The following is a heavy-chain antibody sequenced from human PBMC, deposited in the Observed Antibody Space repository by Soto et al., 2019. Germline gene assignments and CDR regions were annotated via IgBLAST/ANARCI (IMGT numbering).Heavy chain of an antibody. CDR2: IDSDGSRI. V-gene: IGHV3-74*01. Sequence: EVQRVESGGGLVQPGESLRLSCAASGFTFSNYWMHWVRQAPGKGLVWVSRIDSDGSRITYADFVKGRFTISRDNAKNTVYLHMNSLTAEDTAVYYCVRTSLVVAVATREDFWGQGTLVTVSS. CDR1: GFTFSNYW. J-gene: IGHJ4*02. D-gene: IGHD2-21*01. CDR3: VRTSLVVAVATREDF.